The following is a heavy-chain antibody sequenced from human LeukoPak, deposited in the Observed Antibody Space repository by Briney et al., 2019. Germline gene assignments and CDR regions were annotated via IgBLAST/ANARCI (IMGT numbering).Heavy chain of an antibody. V-gene: IGHV4-34*01. Sequence: SETLSLTCAVYGESFSGHYWTWIRQPPGKGLEWIGEINHSGSTTSNPSLNNRVTISVDTSKNQFSLKLTSVTAADTAVYYCARPRYGSGSLDSWGQGTLVTVSS. CDR1: GESFSGHY. J-gene: IGHJ4*02. CDR3: ARPRYGSGSLDS. D-gene: IGHD3-10*01. CDR2: INHSGST.